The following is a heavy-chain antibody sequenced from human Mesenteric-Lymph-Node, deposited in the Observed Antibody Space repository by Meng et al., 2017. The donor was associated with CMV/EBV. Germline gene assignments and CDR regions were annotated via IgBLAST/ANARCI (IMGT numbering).Heavy chain of an antibody. CDR3: AKYLYGDYGDYFDY. Sequence: GESLKLYCAASGFTISSYGMHWVRQAPGTGLEWVSAISCSGDSTYYADSVKCRFTISRDNSKNTLYLQMNSLRADDTAVYYCAKYLYGDYGDYFDYRGQGTLVTVSS. CDR1: GFTISSYG. J-gene: IGHJ4*02. D-gene: IGHD4-17*01. V-gene: IGHV3-23*01. CDR2: ISCSGDST.